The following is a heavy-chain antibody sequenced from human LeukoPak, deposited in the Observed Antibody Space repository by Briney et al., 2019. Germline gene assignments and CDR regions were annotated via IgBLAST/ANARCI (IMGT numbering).Heavy chain of an antibody. Sequence: PSETLSLTCVLYGGSSSGYYWSWIRQPPGKGLEWIGEINHSGSTNYNPSLKSRVTISVDTSKNQFSLKLSSVTAADTAVYYCARVSVITQYNGSPDYFASWGQGTLLTVSS. CDR2: INHSGST. V-gene: IGHV4-34*01. J-gene: IGHJ4*02. CDR3: ARVSVITQYNGSPDYFAS. CDR1: GGSSSGYY. D-gene: IGHD1-26*01.